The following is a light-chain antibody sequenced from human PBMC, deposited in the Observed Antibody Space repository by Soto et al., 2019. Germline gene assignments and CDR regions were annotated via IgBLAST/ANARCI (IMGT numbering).Light chain of an antibody. V-gene: IGLV2-14*01. CDR1: SSDVGGYNY. Sequence: QSALTQPASVSGSPGQSITISCTGTSSDVGGYNYVSWYQQHPGKAPKLLIYDVSNRPSGVSNRFSGSKSGNTASLTISGLQAEDEADYYCSSYTSSSNLYVFGTGTKETDL. CDR3: SSYTSSSNLYV. J-gene: IGLJ1*01. CDR2: DVS.